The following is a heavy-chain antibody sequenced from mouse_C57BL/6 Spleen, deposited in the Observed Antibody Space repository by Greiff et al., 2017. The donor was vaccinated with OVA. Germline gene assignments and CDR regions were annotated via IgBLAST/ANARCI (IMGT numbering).Heavy chain of an antibody. Sequence: EVHLVESGGGLVKPGGSLKLSCAASGFTFSDYGMHWVRQAPEKGLEWVAYISSGSSTIYYADTVKGRFTISRDNAKNTLFLQMTSLRSEDTAMYYCARLGGSHWYFDVWGTGTTVTVSS. V-gene: IGHV5-17*01. J-gene: IGHJ1*03. CDR2: ISSGSSTI. CDR3: ARLGGSHWYFDV. CDR1: GFTFSDYG. D-gene: IGHD3-1*01.